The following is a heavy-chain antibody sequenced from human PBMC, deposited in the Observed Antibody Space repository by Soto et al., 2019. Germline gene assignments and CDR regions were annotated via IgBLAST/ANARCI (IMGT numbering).Heavy chain of an antibody. CDR2: ISCSGGST. CDR3: AKGRNWNYEDGMDV. V-gene: IGHV3-23*01. D-gene: IGHD1-7*01. CDR1: GFTFSSYA. Sequence: PGGSLRLSCAASGFTFSSYAMSWVRQAPGKGLEWVSAISCSGGSTYYADSVKGRFTISRDNSENTVYLQINSLRVEDTAVYYCAKGRNWNYEDGMDVWGQGTTVTVSS. J-gene: IGHJ6*02.